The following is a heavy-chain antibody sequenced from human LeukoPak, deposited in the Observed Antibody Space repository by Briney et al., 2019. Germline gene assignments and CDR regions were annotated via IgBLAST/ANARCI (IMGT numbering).Heavy chain of an antibody. Sequence: GGSLRLSCAASGFTFSSYSMNWVRQAPGKGLEWVSSISSSSSYIYYADSVKGRFTISRDNAKNSLYLQMNSLRAEDTAVYYCARGFYYDSSGYHLVPDYWGQGTLVTVSS. J-gene: IGHJ4*02. CDR2: ISSSSSYI. D-gene: IGHD3-22*01. CDR3: ARGFYYDSSGYHLVPDY. CDR1: GFTFSSYS. V-gene: IGHV3-21*01.